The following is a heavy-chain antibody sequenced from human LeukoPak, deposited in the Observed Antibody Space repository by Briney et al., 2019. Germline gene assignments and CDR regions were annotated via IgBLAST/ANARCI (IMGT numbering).Heavy chain of an antibody. CDR1: GFTFSSYS. Sequence: GGSLRLSCAASGFTFSSYSMNWVRQAPGKGLEWVSYISSSSRTMYYADSVKGRFTISRDNAKSSLYLQMNSLRGEDTAVYYCADGDFDYWGQGTLVTVSS. J-gene: IGHJ4*02. V-gene: IGHV3-48*01. CDR3: ADGDFDY. CDR2: ISSSSRTM. D-gene: IGHD4-17*01.